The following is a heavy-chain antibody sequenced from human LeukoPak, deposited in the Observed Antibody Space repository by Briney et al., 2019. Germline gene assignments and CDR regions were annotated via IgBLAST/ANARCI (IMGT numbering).Heavy chain of an antibody. J-gene: IGHJ4*02. CDR1: GYTFTAYY. CDR2: INPNNGVT. CDR3: VRGGLSYACDY. Sequence: ASVKVSCKASGYTFTAYYMHWARQAPGQGLEWMGWINPNNGVTTYAQKFQGKVTMTRDTSISTAYMELSGLTADDTAVYYGVRGGLSYACDYWGQGTLATVSS. D-gene: IGHD3-16*01. V-gene: IGHV1-2*02.